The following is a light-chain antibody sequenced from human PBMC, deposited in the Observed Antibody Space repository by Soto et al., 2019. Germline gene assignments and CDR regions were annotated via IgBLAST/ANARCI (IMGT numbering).Light chain of an antibody. CDR1: QSMGSN. J-gene: IGKJ1*01. Sequence: IVLTQSPGTLSLSPWERATLSCGASQSMGSNLAWYQQKPGQAPRLLMYGASTRATGIPARFSGSGSGTEFTLTIASLQSEDFAVYYCQQYHNWPRTFGQGTKVDIK. CDR2: GAS. V-gene: IGKV3-15*01. CDR3: QQYHNWPRT.